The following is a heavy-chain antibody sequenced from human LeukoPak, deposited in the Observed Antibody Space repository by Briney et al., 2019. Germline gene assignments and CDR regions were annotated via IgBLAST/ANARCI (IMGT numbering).Heavy chain of an antibody. Sequence: GGSLRLSCAASGFTFSSYSMNWVRQAPGKGLEWVSSISSSSSYIYYADSVKGRFTISRDNAKNSLYLQMNSLTAEDTAVYYCARVPGILTYFDYWGQGTLVTVSS. CDR3: ARVPGILTYFDY. J-gene: IGHJ4*02. CDR1: GFTFSSYS. D-gene: IGHD3-9*01. V-gene: IGHV3-21*01. CDR2: ISSSSSYI.